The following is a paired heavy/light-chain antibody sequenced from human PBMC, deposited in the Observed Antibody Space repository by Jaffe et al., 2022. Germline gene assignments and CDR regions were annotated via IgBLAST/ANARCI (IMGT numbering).Heavy chain of an antibody. D-gene: IGHD3-9*01. CDR2: ISSSGSTI. CDR3: SSVLRYFDSYY. V-gene: IGHV3-48*03. CDR1: GFTFSSYE. J-gene: IGHJ4*02. Sequence: EVQLVESGGGLVQPGESLRLSCAASGFTFSSYEMNWVRQAPGKGLEWISYISSSGSTIYYADSVKGRFTISRDNAKKSLNLQMNSLRAEDTALYYCSSVLRYFDSYYWGQGALVTVSS.
Light chain of an antibody. V-gene: IGLV4-69*01. J-gene: IGLJ3*02. Sequence: QLVLTQSPSASASLGASVKLTCTLSSGHSSYAIAWHQQHPEKGPRYLMKLNSDGSHSRGDGIPDRFSGSSSGAERYLTISSLQSEDEADYYCQTWGTGTWVFGGGTKLTVL. CDR3: QTWGTGTWV. CDR1: SGHSSYA. CDR2: LNSDGSH.